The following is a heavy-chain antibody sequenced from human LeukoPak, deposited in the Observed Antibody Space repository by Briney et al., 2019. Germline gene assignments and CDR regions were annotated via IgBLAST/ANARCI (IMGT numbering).Heavy chain of an antibody. CDR3: ATNYYSSGSYWNLDY. CDR1: DASISNYY. V-gene: IGHV4-4*07. Sequence: SETLSLTCTVSDASISNYYCSWIRQPAEKGLEWIVRIYISGSTNYNPSLTSRVTMSVDTSKHHSSLDLSSVTAAGTAVYYCATNYYSSGSYWNLDYWGQGTLVTVSS. D-gene: IGHD3-10*01. CDR2: IYISGST. J-gene: IGHJ4*02.